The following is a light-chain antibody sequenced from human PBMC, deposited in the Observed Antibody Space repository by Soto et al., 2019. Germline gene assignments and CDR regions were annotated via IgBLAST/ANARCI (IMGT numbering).Light chain of an antibody. CDR2: GTS. CDR1: QSVSSSF. V-gene: IGKV3-20*01. J-gene: IGKJ1*01. CDR3: QQYGDSPWT. Sequence: EVVLTQSPGTLSLSPGERATLSCRASQSVSSSFLAWYQLKPGQAPRLLIYGTSTRAAGIPDRFRGSGSETDFTLTISRLEPEDSAVYCCQQYGDSPWTFGQGTKVEIK.